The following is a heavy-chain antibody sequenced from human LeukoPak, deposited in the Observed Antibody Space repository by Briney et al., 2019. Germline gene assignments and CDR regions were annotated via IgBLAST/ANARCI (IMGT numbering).Heavy chain of an antibody. CDR1: GGSISSYY. D-gene: IGHD3-22*01. V-gene: IGHV4-4*07. Sequence: PSETLSLTCTVSGGSISSYYWSWIRQPAGKGLEWIGRIYTSGSTNYNPSLKSRVTMSVDTSKNQFSLKLSSVTAADTAVYYCARGQNYYDSSSDYTFDYWGQGTLVTVSS. J-gene: IGHJ4*02. CDR3: ARGQNYYDSSSDYTFDY. CDR2: IYTSGST.